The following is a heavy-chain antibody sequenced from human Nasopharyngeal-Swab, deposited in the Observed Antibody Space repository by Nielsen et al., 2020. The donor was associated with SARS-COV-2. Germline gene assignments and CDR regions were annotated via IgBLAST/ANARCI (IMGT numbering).Heavy chain of an antibody. D-gene: IGHD4-17*01. CDR2: IFYSGST. V-gene: IGHV4-59*13. Sequence: SETLSLTCTVSGGSISSYYWSWIRQPPGKGLEWIGYIFYSGSTYYNPSLKSRVTISVDTSKKQFSLKLSSLTAADTAVYYCARASEGYGDYDYWGQGTPVTVSS. CDR3: ARASEGYGDYDY. J-gene: IGHJ4*02. CDR1: GGSISSYY.